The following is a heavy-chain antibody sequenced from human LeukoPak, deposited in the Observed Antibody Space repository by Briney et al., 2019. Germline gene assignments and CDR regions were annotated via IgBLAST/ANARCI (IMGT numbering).Heavy chain of an antibody. CDR2: ISSSGSTI. Sequence: GGSLRLSCAASGFTFSDYYMRWIRQAPGKGLEWVSYISSSGSTIYYADSVKGRFTISRDNAKNSLYLQMNSLKAEDTAVSYCASPAWIQLCDDAFDIWGQGTMVTVSS. CDR3: ASPAWIQLCDDAFDI. D-gene: IGHD5-18*01. CDR1: GFTFSDYY. J-gene: IGHJ3*02. V-gene: IGHV3-11*04.